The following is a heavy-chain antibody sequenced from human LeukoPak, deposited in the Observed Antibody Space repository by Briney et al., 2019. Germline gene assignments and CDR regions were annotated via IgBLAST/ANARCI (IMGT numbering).Heavy chain of an antibody. Sequence: PGGSLRLSCAASGFTFSSYWMSWVRQAPGKGLEWVADIKQDGSEKYYVDSVKDRFTISRDNAKNSLYLQMKSLRAEDTAVYYCAKDRGSRSFTLAIDYWGQGPLVTVSS. V-gene: IGHV3-7*05. CDR2: IKQDGSEK. D-gene: IGHD1-26*01. J-gene: IGHJ4*02. CDR3: AKDRGSRSFTLAIDY. CDR1: GFTFSSYW.